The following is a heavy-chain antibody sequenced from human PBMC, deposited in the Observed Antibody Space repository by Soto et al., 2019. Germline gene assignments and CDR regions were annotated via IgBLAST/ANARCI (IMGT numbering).Heavy chain of an antibody. CDR2: VSANGDIT. CDR3: ARGDRGGSGSPASYYFSGLDV. V-gene: IGHV3-23*01. CDR1: GFTFSEYA. D-gene: IGHD3-10*01. Sequence: EVKVLESGGDLVQPGGSLRLSCVASGFTFSEYAMTWVRQAPGKGLDWVLSVSANGDITYYADSVKGRFTISRDNSNNTLLLQMNSLRAEDTALYYCARGDRGGSGSPASYYFSGLDVWGQGTTVIVSS. J-gene: IGHJ6*02.